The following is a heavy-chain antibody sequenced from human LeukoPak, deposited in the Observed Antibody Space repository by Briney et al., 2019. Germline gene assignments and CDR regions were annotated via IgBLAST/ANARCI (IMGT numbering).Heavy chain of an antibody. D-gene: IGHD6-13*01. J-gene: IGHJ5*02. CDR2: ISGGGGST. Sequence: GGSLRLSCAASGFTFSSYAMSWVRQPPGKGLECVSVISGGGGSTYYADSVRGRFTISRDNSKNTLYLQMNSLRAEDTAVYYCAKDRFSSSWYSLGWFDPWGQGTLVTVSS. CDR3: AKDRFSSSWYSLGWFDP. CDR1: GFTFSSYA. V-gene: IGHV3-23*01.